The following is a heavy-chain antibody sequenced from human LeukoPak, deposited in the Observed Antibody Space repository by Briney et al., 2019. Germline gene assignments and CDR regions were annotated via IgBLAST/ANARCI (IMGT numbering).Heavy chain of an antibody. CDR3: AKEIADFDWLPTFDY. Sequence: GGSLRLSCAASGFTFSSYGMHWVRQAPGKGLEWVAFIRYDGSNKYYADSVKGRFTISRDNSKNTPYLQMNSLRAEDTAVYYCAKEIADFDWLPTFDYWGQGTLVTVSS. J-gene: IGHJ4*02. CDR1: GFTFSSYG. V-gene: IGHV3-30*02. D-gene: IGHD3-9*01. CDR2: IRYDGSNK.